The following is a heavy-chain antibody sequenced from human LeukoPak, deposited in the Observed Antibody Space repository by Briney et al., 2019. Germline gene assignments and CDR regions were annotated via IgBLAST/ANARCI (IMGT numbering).Heavy chain of an antibody. CDR3: AKDAWESSSWYYNY. D-gene: IGHD6-13*01. J-gene: IGHJ4*02. CDR1: GFTFTRCW. Sequence: GGSLRLSCAVSGFTFTRCWMNWVRQAPGKGLEWVSAISGSGGSTYYADSVKGRFTISRDNSKNTLYLQMNSLRAEDTAVYYCAKDAWESSSWYYNYWGQGTLVTVSS. V-gene: IGHV3-23*01. CDR2: ISGSGGST.